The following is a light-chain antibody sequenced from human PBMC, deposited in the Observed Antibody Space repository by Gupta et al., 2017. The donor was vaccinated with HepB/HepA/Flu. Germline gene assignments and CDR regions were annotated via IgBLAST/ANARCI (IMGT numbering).Light chain of an antibody. V-gene: IGKV2-30*01. CDR2: MVS. CDR1: RSLVCTDGNTN. J-gene: IGKJ2*01. CDR3: MRCTGWAHT. Sequence: VALTQPLLSLPVTLGQPASISCTSSRSLVCTDGNTNFDWFHQGPGQSPRRLIYMVSKRDSGVPDTFSGSGSGTEFTLKISRVEAEDVGVYYCMRCTGWAHTFGQGTKLEIK.